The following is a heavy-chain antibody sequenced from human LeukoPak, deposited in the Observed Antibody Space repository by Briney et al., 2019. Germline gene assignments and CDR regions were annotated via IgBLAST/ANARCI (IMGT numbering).Heavy chain of an antibody. J-gene: IGHJ5*02. D-gene: IGHD5-18*01. CDR1: GGSISSYY. Sequence: SETLSHTCPVSGGSISSYYWSWLRQPPGKGVEGIGYIYYSGSTNYTPSLKSLVTISVDPSKNHFSLKLISVTAADTALYYCAMSRTTTAMVARFDPWGQGTLVTVSS. CDR3: AMSRTTTAMVARFDP. V-gene: IGHV4-59*01. CDR2: IYYSGST.